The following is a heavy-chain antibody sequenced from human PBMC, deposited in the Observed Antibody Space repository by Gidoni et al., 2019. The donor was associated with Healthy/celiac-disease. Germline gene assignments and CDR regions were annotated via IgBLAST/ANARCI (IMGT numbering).Heavy chain of an antibody. J-gene: IGHJ4*02. CDR1: GFTVSSNY. CDR2: IYSGGST. Sequence: EVQLVESGGGLIQPGGSLRLSCAASGFTVSSNYMSWVRQAPGKGLEWVSVIYSGGSTYYADSVKGRFTSSRDNSKNTLYLQMNSLRAEDTAVYYCARTVPEFWSGYSGFDYWGQGTLVTVSS. V-gene: IGHV3-53*01. D-gene: IGHD3-3*01. CDR3: ARTVPEFWSGYSGFDY.